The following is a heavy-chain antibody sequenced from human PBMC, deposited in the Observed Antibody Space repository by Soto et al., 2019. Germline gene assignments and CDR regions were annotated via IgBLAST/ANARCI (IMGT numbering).Heavy chain of an antibody. V-gene: IGHV1-69*13. CDR2: IIPIFGTA. CDR1: GGTFSSYA. D-gene: IGHD2-15*01. CDR3: ARDDGRICAMDV. Sequence: SVKVSCKASGGTFSSYAISWVRQAPGQGLEWMGGIIPIFGTANYAQKFQGGVTITADESTSTAYMELSSLRSEDTAVYYCARDDGRICAMDVWGQGTTVTVSS. J-gene: IGHJ6*02.